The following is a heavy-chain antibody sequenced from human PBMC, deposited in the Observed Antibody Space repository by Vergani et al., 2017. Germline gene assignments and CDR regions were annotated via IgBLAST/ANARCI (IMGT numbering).Heavy chain of an antibody. J-gene: IGHJ4*02. CDR1: GFAFSRYA. D-gene: IGHD2-2*02. CDR2: LTASGSGI. V-gene: IGHV3-23*01. CDR3: ARDHYYCSSTSCYTYYFDY. Sequence: EVQLLESGGRLVQPGGSLRLSCVASGFAFSRYAMSWVRQAPGKGLEWVSGLTASGSGISYADSVRGRFTISRDNSKNTLFLQMDSLRAEDTAVYYCARDHYYCSSTSCYTYYFDYWGQGTLVTVSS.